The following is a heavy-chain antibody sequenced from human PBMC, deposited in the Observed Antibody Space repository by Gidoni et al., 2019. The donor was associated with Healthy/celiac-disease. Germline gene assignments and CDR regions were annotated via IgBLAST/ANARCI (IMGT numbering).Heavy chain of an antibody. J-gene: IGHJ4*02. V-gene: IGHV5-51*01. CDR2: IYPGDSDT. CDR3: ARSITGTTGGFDY. D-gene: IGHD1-7*01. Sequence: EVHLVQSVAAVKKPVWSLTISCQGSGYLFPSYCIGWVRQMPGKGLEWMGIIYPGDSDTRYSPSFQGKVTISADKSISTAYLQWSSLKASDTAMYYCARSITGTTGGFDYWGQGTLVTVSS. CDR1: GYLFPSYC.